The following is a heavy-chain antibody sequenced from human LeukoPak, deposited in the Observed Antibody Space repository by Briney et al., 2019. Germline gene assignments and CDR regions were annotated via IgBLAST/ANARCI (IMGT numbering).Heavy chain of an antibody. CDR2: ISSSSSYI. CDR1: RFTFSSYS. D-gene: IGHD3-9*01. J-gene: IGHJ4*02. Sequence: GGSLRLSCAASRFTFSSYSMNWVRQAPGKGLEWVSSISSSSSYIYYADSVKGRFSISRDNAKKSLYLQMNSLRAEDTAVYYCAREIEFLTGPLGFYYFDYWGQGTLVTVSS. V-gene: IGHV3-21*04. CDR3: AREIEFLTGPLGFYYFDY.